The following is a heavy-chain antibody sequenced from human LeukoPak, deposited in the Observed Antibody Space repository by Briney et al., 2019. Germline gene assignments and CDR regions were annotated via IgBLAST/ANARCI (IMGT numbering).Heavy chain of an antibody. V-gene: IGHV3-11*01. CDR2: ISSSGSTI. CDR3: ARGKYSFDY. Sequence: PGGSLRLSCAASGFTFSDSYMSWIRQAPGKGLEYISYISSSGSTIYYADSVKGRFTLSRYNAKNSLSLEMNSLRAEDTAVYYCARGKYSFDYWGQGTLVTVSS. CDR1: GFTFSDSY. J-gene: IGHJ4*02.